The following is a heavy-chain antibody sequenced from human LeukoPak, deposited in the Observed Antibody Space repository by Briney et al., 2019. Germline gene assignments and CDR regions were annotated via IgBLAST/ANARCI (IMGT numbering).Heavy chain of an antibody. V-gene: IGHV3-74*01. D-gene: IGHD1-26*01. Sequence: PGGSLRLSCAASGFTFSSYWKHWVRQAPGKGLVWVSRINSDESTTTYADSVKGRFTISRDNAKNTLYLLMNSLRAEDTAVYYCVRVKVGSWDWFDPWGQGTLVTVSS. CDR2: INSDESTT. CDR3: VRVKVGSWDWFDP. J-gene: IGHJ5*02. CDR1: GFTFSSYW.